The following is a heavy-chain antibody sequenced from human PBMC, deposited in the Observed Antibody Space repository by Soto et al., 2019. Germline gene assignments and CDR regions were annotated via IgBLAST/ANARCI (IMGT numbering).Heavy chain of an antibody. Sequence: SQTLSLTCAISGDSVSSNSAAWNWIRPSPSRGLEWLGRTYYRSKWYNDYAVSLKGRITVNPDTSKNQFSLQLNSLTPEDTAVYCCAREYSGRAFHVWRQRTMVTVS. CDR2: TYYRSKWYN. J-gene: IGHJ3*01. CDR3: AREYSGRAFHV. D-gene: IGHD1-26*01. CDR1: GDSVSSNSAA. V-gene: IGHV6-1*01.